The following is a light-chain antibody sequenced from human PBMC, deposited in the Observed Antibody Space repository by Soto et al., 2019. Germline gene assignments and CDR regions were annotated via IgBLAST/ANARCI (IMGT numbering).Light chain of an antibody. CDR3: SSHSATSPYV. CDR2: EVS. J-gene: IGLJ1*01. Sequence: QSALTQPASVSGSPGQSITISCTGTSNDVGGYNYVSWYQQQLGKAPKLIIYEVSHRPSGISNRFSGSKSGNTASLTISGLHVEDEADYYCSSHSATSPYVFGTGTKLTVL. CDR1: SNDVGGYNY. V-gene: IGLV2-14*01.